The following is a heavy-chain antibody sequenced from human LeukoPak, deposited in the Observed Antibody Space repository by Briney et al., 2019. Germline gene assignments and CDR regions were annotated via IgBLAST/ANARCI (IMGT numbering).Heavy chain of an antibody. V-gene: IGHV4-4*02. CDR3: ARLSTMVRGVIIRPFDY. CDR1: GGSISTNNW. Sequence: SETLSLTCLVSGGSISTNNWWSWVRQSPGKGLEWIGEMYHSGNTNYNPSLKSRVIISVDKSKNQFSLKLTSVTAADTAVYYCARLSTMVRGVIIRPFDYWGQGTLVTVSS. CDR2: MYHSGNT. D-gene: IGHD3-10*01. J-gene: IGHJ4*02.